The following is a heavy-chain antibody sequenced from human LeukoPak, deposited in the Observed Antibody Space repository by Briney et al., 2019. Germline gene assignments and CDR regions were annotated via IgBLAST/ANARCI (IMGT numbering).Heavy chain of an antibody. CDR3: ATLTTVVTAYYFDH. D-gene: IGHD4-23*01. J-gene: IGHJ4*02. V-gene: IGHV4-4*09. CDR1: GGSISSYY. Sequence: PSETLSLTCTVSGGSISSYYWSWIRQPPGKGLEWIGYIYHSGSIDYNPSLKSRVTISVDTSKSQFSLKLTSVTAADTAVYYCATLTTVVTAYYFDHWGQGTLVTVSS. CDR2: IYHSGSI.